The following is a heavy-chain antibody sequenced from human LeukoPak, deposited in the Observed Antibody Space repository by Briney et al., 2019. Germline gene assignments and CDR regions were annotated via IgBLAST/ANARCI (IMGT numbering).Heavy chain of an antibody. CDR3: ARDKAIYDSSGYYPLGFDY. CDR2: IWYDGSNK. J-gene: IGHJ4*02. D-gene: IGHD3-22*01. CDR1: GFTFSSYG. V-gene: IGHV3-33*01. Sequence: PGGSLRLSCAASGFTFSSYGMHRVRQAPGKGLEWVAVIWYDGSNKYYADSVKGRFTISRDNSKNTLYLQMNSLRAEDTAVYYCARDKAIYDSSGYYPLGFDYWGQGTLVTVSS.